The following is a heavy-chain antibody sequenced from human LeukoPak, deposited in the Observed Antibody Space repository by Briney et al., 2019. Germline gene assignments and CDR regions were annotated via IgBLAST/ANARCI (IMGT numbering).Heavy chain of an antibody. CDR3: ARAGSIEHYYYYGMDV. CDR2: IYHSGST. J-gene: IGHJ6*02. V-gene: IGHV4-30-2*01. Sequence: PSQTLSLTCTVSGGSISSGGYYWSWIRQPPGKGLEWIGYIYHSGSTYYNPSLKSRVTISVDRSKNQFSLKLSSVTAADTAVYYCARAGSIEHYYYYGMDVWGQGTTVTVSS. CDR1: GGSISSGGYY. D-gene: IGHD6-13*01.